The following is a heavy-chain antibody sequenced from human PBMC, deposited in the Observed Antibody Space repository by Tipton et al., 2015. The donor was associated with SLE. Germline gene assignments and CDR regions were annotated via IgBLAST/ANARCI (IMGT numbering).Heavy chain of an antibody. Sequence: QLVQSGPEVKKPGASVKVSCKASGYTFTGYYMHWVRQAPGQGLEWMGRINPNSSDTNYAQKFQSRVTMTGDTSISTAYMELSRLGSDAPGVYCCARGKGVRGDAFDIWGQGTMVTVSS. CDR2: INPNSSDT. CDR3: ARGKGVRGDAFDI. V-gene: IGHV1-2*05. J-gene: IGHJ3*02. CDR1: GYTFTGYY. D-gene: IGHD3-10*01.